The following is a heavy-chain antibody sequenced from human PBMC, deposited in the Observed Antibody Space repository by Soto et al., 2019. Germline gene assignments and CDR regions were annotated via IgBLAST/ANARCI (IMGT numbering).Heavy chain of an antibody. J-gene: IGHJ6*02. CDR1: GYTFTSYY. V-gene: IGHV1-46*01. Sequence: ASVKVSCKASGYTFTSYYMHWVRQAPGQVLEWMGIINPSGGSTSYAQKFQGRVTMTRDTSTSTVYMELSSLRSEDTAVYYCGTTLGITIFGVVTNYYGMDVWGQGTTVTVSS. CDR3: GTTLGITIFGVVTNYYGMDV. CDR2: INPSGGST. D-gene: IGHD3-3*01.